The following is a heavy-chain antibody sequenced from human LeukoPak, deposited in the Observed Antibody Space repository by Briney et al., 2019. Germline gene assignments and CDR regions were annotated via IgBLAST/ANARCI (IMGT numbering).Heavy chain of an antibody. Sequence: GESLKISCKGSGYSFTSSWIGWVRQMPGRGLEWMGIVYPGDSDTRYSPSFQGQVTISADKSISTAYPQWSSLKASDTAMYYCARQGVGYSNSGYYYYYYMDVWGKGTTVTVSS. D-gene: IGHD4-11*01. CDR2: VYPGDSDT. CDR3: ARQGVGYSNSGYYYYYYMDV. CDR1: GYSFTSSW. J-gene: IGHJ6*03. V-gene: IGHV5-51*01.